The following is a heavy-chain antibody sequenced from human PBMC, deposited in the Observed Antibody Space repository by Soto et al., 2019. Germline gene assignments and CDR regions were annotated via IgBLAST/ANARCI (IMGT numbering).Heavy chain of an antibody. J-gene: IGHJ5*02. Sequence: KPSETLSLTCTVSGGSISSSSYYWGWIRQPPGKGLEWIGSIYYSGSTYYNPSLKSRVTISVDTSKNQFSLKLSSVTAADTAVYYCARQHWNDDWFDPWGQGTLVTVSS. D-gene: IGHD1-1*01. CDR2: IYYSGST. CDR1: GGSISSSSYY. V-gene: IGHV4-39*01. CDR3: ARQHWNDDWFDP.